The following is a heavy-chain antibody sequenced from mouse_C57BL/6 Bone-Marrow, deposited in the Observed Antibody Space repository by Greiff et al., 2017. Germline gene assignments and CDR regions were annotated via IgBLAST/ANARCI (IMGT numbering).Heavy chain of an antibody. D-gene: IGHD2-4*01. CDR1: GYSITSGYY. J-gene: IGHJ4*01. Sequence: DVKLQESGPGLVKPSQSLSLTCSVTGYSITSGYYWNWIRQFPGNKLEWMGYISYDGSNNYNPSLKNRISITRDTSKNQFFLKLNSVTTEDTATYYCARGGDYDWAMDYWGQGTSVTVSS. CDR2: ISYDGSN. CDR3: ARGGDYDWAMDY. V-gene: IGHV3-6*01.